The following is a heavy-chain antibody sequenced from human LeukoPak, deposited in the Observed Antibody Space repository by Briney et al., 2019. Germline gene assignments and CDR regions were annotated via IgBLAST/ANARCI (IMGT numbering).Heavy chain of an antibody. V-gene: IGHV3-64D*06. CDR1: GFTFSSYA. J-gene: IGHJ6*04. CDR3: VKDQGCSSTSCYAPRYYYYYYGMDV. CDR2: ISSNGGST. D-gene: IGHD2-2*01. Sequence: GGSLRLSCSASGFTFSSYAMHWVRQAPGKGLGYVSAISSNGGSTYYADSVKGRFTISRDNSKNTLYLQMSSLRAEDTAVYYCVKDQGCSSTSCYAPRYYYYYYGMDVWGKETTVTVSS.